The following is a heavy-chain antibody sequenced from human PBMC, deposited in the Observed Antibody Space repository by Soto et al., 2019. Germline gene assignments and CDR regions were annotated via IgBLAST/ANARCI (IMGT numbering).Heavy chain of an antibody. CDR1: GFTFSDHY. V-gene: IGHV3-72*01. CDR3: ARFSGNYTRALDY. Sequence: EVQLVESGGGLVQPGGSLRLSCAASGFTFSDHYMDWVRQAPGKGLEWVGRSRNKANSYSTEYAASVKGRFTISRDESKNSLYLQMNSLKAEDTAVYYCARFSGNYTRALDYWGQGTLVTVSS. CDR2: SRNKANSYST. J-gene: IGHJ4*02. D-gene: IGHD1-26*01.